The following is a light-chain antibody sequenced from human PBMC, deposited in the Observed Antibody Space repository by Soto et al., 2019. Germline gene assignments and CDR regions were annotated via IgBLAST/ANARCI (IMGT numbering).Light chain of an antibody. CDR2: GTY. CDR1: QSISSSY. V-gene: IGKV3-20*01. CDR3: QQYGSSPPRYI. Sequence: EIVLTQSPGTLSLSPGERATLSCRTSQSISSSYLAWYQQKPGQAPRLILYGTYTRATGIPDRFSGSGSGTDFTLTISRLEPEDFAVYHCQQYGSSPPRYIFGQGTKLEIK. J-gene: IGKJ2*01.